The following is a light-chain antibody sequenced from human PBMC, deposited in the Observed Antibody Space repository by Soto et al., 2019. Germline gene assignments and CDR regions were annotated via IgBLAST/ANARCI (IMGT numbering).Light chain of an antibody. V-gene: IGKV3-20*01. J-gene: IGKJ4*01. CDR3: QQYGSSPLT. CDR1: QSVSSSY. CDR2: GAS. Sequence: EIVLTQSPGTLSLSPGERATLSCRASQSVSSSYLAWYQQKPGQAPRLLIYGASSRATGIPDRFSGSGSGKDFTLTISRLETEDFAVYYCQQYGSSPLTFGGVTKVEIK.